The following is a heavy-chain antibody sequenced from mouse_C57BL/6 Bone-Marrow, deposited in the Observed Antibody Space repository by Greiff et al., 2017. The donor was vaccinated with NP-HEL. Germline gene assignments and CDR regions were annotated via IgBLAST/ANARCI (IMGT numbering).Heavy chain of an antibody. CDR1: GYTFTDYY. V-gene: IGHV1-76*01. Sequence: VQLQQSGAELVRPGASVKLSCKASGYTFTDYYINWVKQRPGQGLEWIARIYPGSGNTYYNEKFKGKATLTAEKSSSTAYMQLSSLTSEDSAVYFCARIAVDFDVWGTGTTVTVSS. CDR3: ARIAVDFDV. J-gene: IGHJ1*03. CDR2: IYPGSGNT.